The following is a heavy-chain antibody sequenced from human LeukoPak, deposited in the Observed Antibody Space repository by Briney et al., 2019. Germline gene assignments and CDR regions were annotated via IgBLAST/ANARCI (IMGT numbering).Heavy chain of an antibody. V-gene: IGHV4-39*01. D-gene: IGHD3-16*02. CDR3: ARSGGDYDYVWGSYRPAKPDY. CDR2: IYYSGST. Sequence: SETLSPTCTVSGGSISSSSYYWGWIRQPPGKGLEWIGSIYYSGSTYYNPSLKSRVTISVDTSKNQFSLKLSSVTAADTAVYYCARSGGDYDYVWGSYRPAKPDYWGQGTLVTVSS. J-gene: IGHJ4*02. CDR1: GGSISSSSYY.